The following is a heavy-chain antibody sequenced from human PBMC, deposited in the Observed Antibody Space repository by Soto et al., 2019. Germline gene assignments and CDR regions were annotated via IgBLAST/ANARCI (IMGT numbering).Heavy chain of an antibody. CDR1: GGSISSGGYS. J-gene: IGHJ4*02. V-gene: IGHV4-30-2*01. D-gene: IGHD4-17*01. CDR2: IYHSGST. Sequence: SETLSLTCAVSGGSISSGGYSWSWIRQPPGKGLEWIGYIYHSGSTYYNPSLKSRVTISVDRSKNQFSLKLSSVTAADTAVYYCARSPDYGDHYFDYWGQGTLVTVSS. CDR3: ARSPDYGDHYFDY.